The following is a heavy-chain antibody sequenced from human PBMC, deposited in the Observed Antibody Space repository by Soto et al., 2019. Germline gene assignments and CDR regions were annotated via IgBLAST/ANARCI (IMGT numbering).Heavy chain of an antibody. CDR3: ARAIVDRQGPFDY. Sequence: NPSETLSLTCTVSGGSISSGDYYWSWIRQPPGKGLEWIGYIYYSGSTYYNPSLKSRVTISVDTSKNQFSLKLSSVTAADTAVYYCARAIVDRQGPFDYWGQGTLVTVSS. CDR2: IYYSGST. D-gene: IGHD3-16*02. V-gene: IGHV4-30-4*01. J-gene: IGHJ4*02. CDR1: GGSISSGDYY.